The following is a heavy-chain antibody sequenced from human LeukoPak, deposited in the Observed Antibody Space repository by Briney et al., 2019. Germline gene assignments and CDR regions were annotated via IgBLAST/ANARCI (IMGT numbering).Heavy chain of an antibody. Sequence: ASVKVSCKASGYTFTCYYMHWVRQAPGQGLEWMGWINPNRCGTNYAQTFQGRVTMTRDTSISTAYMELSRLRSDDTAVYYCARDSGGYSYGCDYWGQGTLVTVSS. J-gene: IGHJ4*02. CDR1: GYTFTCYY. D-gene: IGHD5-18*01. CDR3: ARDSGGYSYGCDY. V-gene: IGHV1-2*02. CDR2: INPNRCGT.